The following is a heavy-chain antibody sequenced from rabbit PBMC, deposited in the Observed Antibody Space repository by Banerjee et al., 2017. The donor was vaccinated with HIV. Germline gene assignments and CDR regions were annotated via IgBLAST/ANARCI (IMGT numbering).Heavy chain of an antibody. CDR2: IYTNSGST. CDR3: GRYVSGGFAGYGIDL. J-gene: IGHJ4*01. D-gene: IGHD4-2*01. CDR1: GFSFSSGYY. V-gene: IGHV1S40*01. Sequence: QSLEESGGDLVKPGASLTLTCTASGFSFSSGYYMCWVRQAPGKGLEWIACIYTNSGSTYYASWAKGRFTISKTSSTTVTLQVTSLTAADTATYFCGRYVSGGFAGYGIDLWGPGTLVTVS.